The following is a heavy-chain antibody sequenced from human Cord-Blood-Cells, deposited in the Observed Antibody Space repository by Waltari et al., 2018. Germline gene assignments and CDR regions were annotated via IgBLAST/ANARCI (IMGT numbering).Heavy chain of an antibody. CDR1: GFTFSGSP. V-gene: IGHV3-73*02. J-gene: IGHJ4*02. CDR2: IRSKANSYAT. D-gene: IGHD6-6*01. Sequence: EVQLVESGGGLVQPGGSLTLSWAASGFTFSGSPLALVSQASGKGLEWVGRIRSKANSYATAYAASVKGRFTISRDDSKNTAYLQMNSLKTEDTAVYYCTSAAIAARDYWGQGTLVTVSS. CDR3: TSAAIAARDY.